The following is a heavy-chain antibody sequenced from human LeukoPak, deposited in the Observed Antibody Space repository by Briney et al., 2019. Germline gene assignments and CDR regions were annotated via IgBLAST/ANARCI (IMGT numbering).Heavy chain of an antibody. CDR3: ARSGGYNYGYGVFDY. Sequence: SETLSLTCSVSGGSIRNYYWSWIRQPPGKGLEWIGYIYNSGGTNYNPSLKSRVTISVDTSKNQFSLKLSSVTAADTAVFYCARSGGYNYGYGVFDYWGQGTLVTVSS. CDR2: IYNSGGT. J-gene: IGHJ4*02. D-gene: IGHD5-18*01. V-gene: IGHV4-59*01. CDR1: GGSIRNYY.